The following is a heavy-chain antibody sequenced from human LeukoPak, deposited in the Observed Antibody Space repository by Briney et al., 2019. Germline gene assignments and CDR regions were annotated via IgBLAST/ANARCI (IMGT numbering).Heavy chain of an antibody. V-gene: IGHV1-2*02. J-gene: IGHJ4*02. D-gene: IGHD3-3*01. Sequence: ASVKVSCKASGYTFTGYNIHWVRQAPGQGLEWMGWINPNSGGTSYAQKFQGRVTMTRDTSISTAYMELNRLRSDDTAVYYCARGQYYDFWSGYYYSPHFDYWGQGTLVTVSS. CDR3: ARGQYYDFWSGYYYSPHFDY. CDR2: INPNSGGT. CDR1: GYTFTGYN.